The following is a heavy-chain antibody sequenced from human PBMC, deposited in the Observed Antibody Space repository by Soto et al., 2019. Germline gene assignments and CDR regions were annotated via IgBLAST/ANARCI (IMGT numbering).Heavy chain of an antibody. D-gene: IGHD3-16*02. J-gene: IGHJ4*02. CDR1: GFTFSSYA. CDR3: AKDLYDYVWGSYRLTPDY. V-gene: IGHV3-23*01. Sequence: GSLRLSCAASGFTFSSYAMSWVRQAPGKGLEWVSAISGSGGSTYYADSVKGRFTISRDNSKNTLYLQMNSLRAEDTAVYYCAKDLYDYVWGSYRLTPDYWGQGTLVTVSS. CDR2: ISGSGGST.